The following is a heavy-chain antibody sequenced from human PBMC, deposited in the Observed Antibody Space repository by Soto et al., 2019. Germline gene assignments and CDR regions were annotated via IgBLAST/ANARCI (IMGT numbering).Heavy chain of an antibody. D-gene: IGHD3-22*01. CDR2: IWYDGSNK. Sequence: QVQLVESGGGVVQPGRSLRLSCAASGFTFSSYGMHWVRQAPGKGLEWVAVIWYDGSNKYYADSVKGRFTISRDNSKNTLYLQMNSLRAEDTAVYYCATASTYYYDSSGYLGIDYWGQGTLVTVSS. J-gene: IGHJ4*02. V-gene: IGHV3-33*01. CDR1: GFTFSSYG. CDR3: ATASTYYYDSSGYLGIDY.